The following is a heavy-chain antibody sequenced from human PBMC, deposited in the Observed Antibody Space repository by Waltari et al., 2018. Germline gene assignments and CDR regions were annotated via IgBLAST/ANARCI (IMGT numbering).Heavy chain of an antibody. Sequence: QVELVQSGPEVRKPGASVKVSCKTSGYTFRSSGISWMRQAPGQGLEWMGWVSGYNGNTNYAQKFQGRITITADTSTNTAYMELRSLTSDDTAIYFCARDKSYAAAGTKTYHSWGLGTLVTVSS. CDR3: ARDKSYAAAGTKTYHS. D-gene: IGHD6-13*01. CDR1: GYTFRSSG. J-gene: IGHJ4*02. V-gene: IGHV1-18*01. CDR2: VSGYNGNT.